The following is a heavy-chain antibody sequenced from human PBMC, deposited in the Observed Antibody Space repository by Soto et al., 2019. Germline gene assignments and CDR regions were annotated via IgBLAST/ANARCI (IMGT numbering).Heavy chain of an antibody. CDR1: GFTFSSYA. J-gene: IGHJ4*02. V-gene: IGHV3-23*01. D-gene: IGHD6-6*01. CDR2: ISGSGGST. CDR3: AKALRSARPDTKGPFDY. Sequence: QPGGSLRLSCAASGFTFSSYAMSWVRQAPGKGLEWVSAISGSGGSTYYADSVKGRFTISRDNSKNTLYLQMNSLRAEDTAVYYCAKALRSARPDTKGPFDYWGQGTLVTVSS.